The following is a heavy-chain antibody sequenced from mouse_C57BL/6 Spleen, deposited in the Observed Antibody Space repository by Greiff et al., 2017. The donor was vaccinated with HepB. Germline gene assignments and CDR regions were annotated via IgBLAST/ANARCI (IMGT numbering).Heavy chain of an antibody. Sequence: QVQLKESGPGLVQPSQSLSITCTVSGFSLTSYGVHWVRQSPGKGLEWLGVIWSGGSTDYNAAFISRLSISKDNSKSQVFFKMNSLQADDTAIYYCARNREEITTVVAPYYYAMDYWGQGTSVTVSS. CDR2: IWSGGST. D-gene: IGHD1-1*01. CDR3: ARNREEITTVVAPYYYAMDY. J-gene: IGHJ4*01. V-gene: IGHV2-2*01. CDR1: GFSLTSYG.